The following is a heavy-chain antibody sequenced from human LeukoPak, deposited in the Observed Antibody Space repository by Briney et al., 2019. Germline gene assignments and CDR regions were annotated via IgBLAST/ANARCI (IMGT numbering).Heavy chain of an antibody. V-gene: IGHV3-21*01. J-gene: IGHJ4*02. CDR2: IDVGSYT. CDR3: ASGFRGFSYGHFDY. D-gene: IGHD5-18*01. Sequence: GESLRLSCAVSGFTFSNYAMNWIRQAPGKGLEWVSSIDVGSYTYYAGSVKGRFTISRDNAKNLLYLQMNSLRVEDTAVYYCASGFRGFSYGHFDYWGQGTLVTVSS. CDR1: GFTFSNYA.